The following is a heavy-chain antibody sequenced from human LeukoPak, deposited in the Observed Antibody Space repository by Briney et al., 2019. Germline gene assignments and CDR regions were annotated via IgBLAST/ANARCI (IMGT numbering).Heavy chain of an antibody. J-gene: IGHJ4*02. D-gene: IGHD5-24*01. Sequence: GGSLRLSCATSGLAFSNFWMYWVRQAPGKGLEGVASIKPDGSEDFYADSVKGRFNISRDNAKNSLFLQMTNLKAEDTAVYYCAVDRRFKIFDYWGQGTLVTVSS. CDR1: GLAFSNFW. CDR2: IKPDGSED. CDR3: AVDRRFKIFDY. V-gene: IGHV3-7*01.